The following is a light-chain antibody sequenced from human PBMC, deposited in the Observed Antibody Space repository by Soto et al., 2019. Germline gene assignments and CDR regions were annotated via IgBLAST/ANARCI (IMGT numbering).Light chain of an antibody. CDR2: AAS. Sequence: DIQMTHSPSSLSASVGDRVTITFRASQSISSYLNWYQQKPGKAPKLLIYAASSLQSGVPSRFSGSGSGTDFTLTISSLQPEDFATYYCQKSYSTPRKCGQGNKGDIK. V-gene: IGKV1-39*01. CDR3: QKSYSTPRK. J-gene: IGKJ1*01. CDR1: QSISSY.